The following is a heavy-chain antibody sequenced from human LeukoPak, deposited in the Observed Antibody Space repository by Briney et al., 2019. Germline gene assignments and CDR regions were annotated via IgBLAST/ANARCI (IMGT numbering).Heavy chain of an antibody. D-gene: IGHD3-9*01. CDR1: GYTFTSYD. Sequence: ASVKVSCKASGYTFTSYDINWVRQATGQGLEWMGWMNPNSGNTGYAQKFQGRVTMTRNTSISTAYMELSSLRSEDTAVYYCAIAVTVRRYFDWLLPYYYYYMDVWGKGTTVTVSS. CDR3: AIAVTVRRYFDWLLPYYYYYMDV. V-gene: IGHV1-8*01. J-gene: IGHJ6*03. CDR2: MNPNSGNT.